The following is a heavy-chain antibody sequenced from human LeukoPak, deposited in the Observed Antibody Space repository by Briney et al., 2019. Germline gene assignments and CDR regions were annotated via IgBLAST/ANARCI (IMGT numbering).Heavy chain of an antibody. J-gene: IGHJ4*02. Sequence: GESLRLSCAASGFTFSSSAMSWVRQAPGKGLEWVSAISNNGGYTYYADSVQGRFTISRDNSKSTLCLQMNSLRAEDTAVYYCAKQLGYCSDGSCYFPYWGQGTLVTVSS. CDR1: GFTFSSSA. D-gene: IGHD2-15*01. CDR2: ISNNGGYT. V-gene: IGHV3-23*01. CDR3: AKQLGYCSDGSCYFPY.